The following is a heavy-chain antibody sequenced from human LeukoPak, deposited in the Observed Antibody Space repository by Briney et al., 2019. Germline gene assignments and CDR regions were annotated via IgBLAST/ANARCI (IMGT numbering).Heavy chain of an antibody. CDR1: GFTFSSYW. Sequence: PGGSLRLSCAASGFTFSSYWMSWVRQAPGKGLEWVANIKQDGSEKYYVDSEKGRFTISRDNAKNSLYLQMNSLRAEDTAVYYCAKDRGYYYDSSGYYYFDYWGQGTLVTVSS. CDR3: AKDRGYYYDSSGYYYFDY. CDR2: IKQDGSEK. D-gene: IGHD3-22*01. J-gene: IGHJ4*02. V-gene: IGHV3-7*03.